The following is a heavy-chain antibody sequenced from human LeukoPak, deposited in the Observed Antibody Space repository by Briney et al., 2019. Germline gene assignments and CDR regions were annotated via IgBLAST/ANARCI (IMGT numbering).Heavy chain of an antibody. CDR1: GYIFIDYG. Sequence: GASVKVSCKTAGYIFIDYGISWVRQAPGQGLEWMGWISAYNGNTNYAQKLQGRVTITTDTSTSTAYMELRSLRSDDTAVYYCARQFSPDDYVWGSYRYKNYYYYGMDVWGQGTTVTVSS. CDR2: ISAYNGNT. J-gene: IGHJ6*02. V-gene: IGHV1-18*01. D-gene: IGHD3-16*02. CDR3: ARQFSPDDYVWGSYRYKNYYYYGMDV.